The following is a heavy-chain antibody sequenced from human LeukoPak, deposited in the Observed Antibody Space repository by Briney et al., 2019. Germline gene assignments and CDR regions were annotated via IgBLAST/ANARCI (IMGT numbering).Heavy chain of an antibody. CDR2: IKQDGSEK. J-gene: IGHJ4*02. V-gene: IGHV3-7*01. Sequence: GGSLRLSCAASGFTFSNYWMSWVRQAPGKGLEWVANIKQDGSEKYYVDSVKGRFTISRDNAKNSLYLQMNSLRAEDTAVYYCARGLRSSGSFWGQGTLVTVSS. CDR3: ARGLRSSGSF. CDR1: GFTFSNYW. D-gene: IGHD3-22*01.